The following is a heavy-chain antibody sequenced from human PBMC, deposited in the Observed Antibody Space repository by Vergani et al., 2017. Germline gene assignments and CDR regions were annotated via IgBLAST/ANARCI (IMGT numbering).Heavy chain of an antibody. CDR1: GFTFDDYA. CDR3: AKDPGVAVAGTPWFDP. CDR2: ISWNSGNI. Sequence: VQLVESGGGVVQPGRSLRLSCAASGFTFDDYAMHWVRQAPGKGLEWVSGISWNSGNIGYADSVKGRFTISRDNAKNSLYLQMTSLRAEDTAVYYCAKDPGVAVAGTPWFDPWGQGTLVTVSS. V-gene: IGHV3-9*01. D-gene: IGHD6-19*01. J-gene: IGHJ5*02.